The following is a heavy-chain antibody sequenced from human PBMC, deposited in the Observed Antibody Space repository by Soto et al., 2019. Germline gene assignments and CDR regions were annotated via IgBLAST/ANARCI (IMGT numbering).Heavy chain of an antibody. CDR2: ILHTGGT. CDR3: ARLQFGRLFDY. J-gene: IGHJ4*02. V-gene: IGHV4-30-2*01. D-gene: IGHD1-1*01. Sequence: SETLSLTCAVSGGSISGGGFSWSWIRQPPGKGLEWIGYILHTGGTQYNPSLKSRVSMSVDKSKNQFSLHLTSVTAADTAVYYCARLQFGRLFDYWGQGTLVTVSS. CDR1: GGSISGGGFS.